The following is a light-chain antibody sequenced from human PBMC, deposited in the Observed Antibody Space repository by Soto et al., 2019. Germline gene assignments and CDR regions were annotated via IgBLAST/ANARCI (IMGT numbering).Light chain of an antibody. CDR1: SSNIGSKT. V-gene: IGLV1-44*01. J-gene: IGLJ1*01. Sequence: QSVLTQPPSASGTPGQRVTITCSGSSSNIGSKTVSWYQQLPGTAPKLLMYSNNQRPSGVPDRFSGSKSGTSASLAITGLQSEDEADYYCAAWGDSLNGYVFGTGTQLTVL. CDR3: AAWGDSLNGYV. CDR2: SNN.